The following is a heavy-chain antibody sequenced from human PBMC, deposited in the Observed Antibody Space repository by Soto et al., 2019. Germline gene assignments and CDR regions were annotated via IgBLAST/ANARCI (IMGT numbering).Heavy chain of an antibody. D-gene: IGHD6-13*01. J-gene: IGHJ6*02. V-gene: IGHV5-10-1*01. Sequence: PGESLKISCKGSGYSFTSYWISWVRQMPGKGLEWMGRIDPSDSYTNYSPSFQGHVTISADKSKSIAYLQMNSLTSEDTAVYYCARYTYTSRYSYYGMDVWGHGTTVTVSS. CDR3: ARYTYTSRYSYYGMDV. CDR2: IDPSDSYT. CDR1: GYSFTSYW.